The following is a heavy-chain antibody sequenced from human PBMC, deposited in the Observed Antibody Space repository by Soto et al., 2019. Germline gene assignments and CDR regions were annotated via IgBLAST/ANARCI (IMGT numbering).Heavy chain of an antibody. Sequence: ECLSLTWTSSCACISSFYWSRIRKSAGKGLEWIGRIYATGTNDHNPSLKSRVMMSVDTSKKQFSLKLRSVTAADTAVYYCVRDGTKTLRDWFDSWGQGISVTASS. CDR3: VRDGTKTLRDWFDS. CDR1: CACISSFY. J-gene: IGHJ5*01. CDR2: IYATGTN. D-gene: IGHD1-1*01. V-gene: IGHV4-4*07.